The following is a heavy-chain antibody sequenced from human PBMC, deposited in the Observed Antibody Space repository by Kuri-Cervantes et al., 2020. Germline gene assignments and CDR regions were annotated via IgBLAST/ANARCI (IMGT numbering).Heavy chain of an antibody. Sequence: GESLKISCAASGFTFSSSWMHWVCQAPGKGLEWVAVISYDGSNKYYADSVKGRFTISRDNSKNTLYLQTNSLRAEDTAVYYCARANGIATNKNWFDPWGQGTLVTVSS. CDR1: GFTFSSSW. V-gene: IGHV3-30*03. CDR2: ISYDGSNK. J-gene: IGHJ5*02. CDR3: ARANGIATNKNWFDP. D-gene: IGHD6-13*01.